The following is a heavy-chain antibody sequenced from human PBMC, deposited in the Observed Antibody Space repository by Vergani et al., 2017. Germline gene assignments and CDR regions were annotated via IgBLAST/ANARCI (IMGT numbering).Heavy chain of an antibody. Sequence: EVQLVEAGGGLVQPGRSLRLSCAASGFTFDDYAMHWVRQAPGKGLEWVSGINWNRDSIAYADSVKGRFTISSDNAKNSLYLQMNSLRAEDTALYYCVKDIAASGTYGYFVLWGRPTLVTVSS. CDR3: VKDIAASGTYGYFVL. CDR1: GFTFDDYA. J-gene: IGHJ2*01. CDR2: INWNRDSI. D-gene: IGHD6-13*01. V-gene: IGHV3-9*01.